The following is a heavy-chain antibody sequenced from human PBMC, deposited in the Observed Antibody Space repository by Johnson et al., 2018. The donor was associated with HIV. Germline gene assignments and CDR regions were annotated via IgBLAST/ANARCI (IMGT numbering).Heavy chain of an antibody. D-gene: IGHD5-18*01. V-gene: IGHV3-66*01. CDR3: AKEKDTLMGAFDI. CDR1: GFTVSSNY. CDR2: IYSGGST. Sequence: VQLVESGGGLVQPGGSLRLSCAASGFTVSSNYMSWVRQAPGKGLEWVSVIYSGGSTYYADSVKGRFTISRDNSKNTLFLQMNSLRDEETAVYYCAKEKDTLMGAFDIWGQGTLVTVSS. J-gene: IGHJ3*02.